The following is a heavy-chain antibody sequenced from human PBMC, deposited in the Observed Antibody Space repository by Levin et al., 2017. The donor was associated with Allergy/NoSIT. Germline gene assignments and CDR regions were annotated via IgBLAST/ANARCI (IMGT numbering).Heavy chain of an antibody. J-gene: IGHJ2*01. Sequence: GESLKISCAASGFTFSSFAMSWVRQTPGEGLEWVSVISGNGGTAFYADSVKGRFIISRDNSKNTLHLQVNSLRADDAAVYYCAKHLKAAPGYWYFDRWGRGTLVTVSS. D-gene: IGHD6-13*01. CDR1: GFTFSSFA. V-gene: IGHV3-23*01. CDR3: AKHLKAAPGYWYFDR. CDR2: ISGNGGTA.